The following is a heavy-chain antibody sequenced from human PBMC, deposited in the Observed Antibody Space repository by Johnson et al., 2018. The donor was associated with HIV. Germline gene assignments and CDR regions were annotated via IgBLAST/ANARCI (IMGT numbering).Heavy chain of an antibody. Sequence: VQLVESGGGVVQPGRSLRLSFAASGFTFSSYAMHWVRQAPGKGLEWVSGISGSGGSTYYADSVKGRFTITRDNSKNTLYLQMNSLRAEDSAVYYCTTGRPSSAAFDIWGQGTMVTVSS. CDR3: TTGRPSSAAFDI. J-gene: IGHJ3*02. CDR1: GFTFSSYA. CDR2: ISGSGGST. V-gene: IGHV3-23*04.